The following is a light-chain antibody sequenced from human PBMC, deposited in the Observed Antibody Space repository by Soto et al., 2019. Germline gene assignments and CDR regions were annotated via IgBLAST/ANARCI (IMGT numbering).Light chain of an antibody. V-gene: IGLV1-40*01. J-gene: IGLJ3*02. CDR1: SSNIGAGYP. Sequence: VLTQPPSVSVAPGQRVTISCTGSSSNIGAGYPVHWYQQLPGTAPKLLVAGNRPSGVPDRFSVSKSGASASLAITGLQAEDEADYYCQSYDSSLSRRWVFGGGTKVTVL. CDR3: QSYDSSLSRRWV. CDR2: G.